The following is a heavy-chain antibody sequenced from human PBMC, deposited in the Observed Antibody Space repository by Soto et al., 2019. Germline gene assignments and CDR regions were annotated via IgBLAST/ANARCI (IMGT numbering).Heavy chain of an antibody. J-gene: IGHJ4*02. Sequence: ASVKVSCKASGYTFTGYYMHWVRQAPGQGLEWMGWINPNSGGTNYAQKFQGRVTMTRDTSISTAYMELSRLRSDDTAGYYCARVLGKGQLLLYLDYWGQGTMVTVSS. V-gene: IGHV1-2*02. CDR3: ARVLGKGQLLLYLDY. D-gene: IGHD2-2*01. CDR1: GYTFTGYY. CDR2: INPNSGGT.